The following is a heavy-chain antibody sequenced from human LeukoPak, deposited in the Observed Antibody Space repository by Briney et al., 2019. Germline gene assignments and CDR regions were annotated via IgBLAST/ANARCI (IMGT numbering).Heavy chain of an antibody. J-gene: IGHJ3*01. CDR3: AKQRYGSGSSGGEAFDL. CDR2: IHGSGDRT. D-gene: IGHD3-10*01. CDR1: RFTFDNYA. V-gene: IGHV3-23*01. Sequence: PGGSLRLSCAASRFTFDNYAMSWVRQTPGNGLEWVSAIHGSGDRTFYAGSVQGRFTISRDNSKSILYLQMNNLRADDTALYYCAKQRYGSGSSGGEAFDLWGQGTMATVSS.